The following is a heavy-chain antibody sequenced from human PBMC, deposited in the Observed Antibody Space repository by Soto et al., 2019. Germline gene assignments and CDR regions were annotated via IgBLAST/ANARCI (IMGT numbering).Heavy chain of an antibody. CDR1: GYTFTSYA. V-gene: IGHV1-3*01. CDR2: INAGNGNT. Sequence: ASVKVSCKASGYTFTSYAMHWVRQAPGQRLEWMGWINAGNGNTKYSQKFQGRVTITRDTSASTAYMELSSLRSEDTAVYYCARDGIAVAGDYGMDVWGQGTTVTVSS. D-gene: IGHD6-19*01. CDR3: ARDGIAVAGDYGMDV. J-gene: IGHJ6*02.